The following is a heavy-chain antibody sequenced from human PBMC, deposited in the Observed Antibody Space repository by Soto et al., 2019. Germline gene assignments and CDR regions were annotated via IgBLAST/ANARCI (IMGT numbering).Heavy chain of an antibody. J-gene: IGHJ4*02. CDR1: GGSFSGYY. CDR3: ARHLSTPGTRGFDS. V-gene: IGHV4-34*01. CDR2: INHSGST. Sequence: PSETLSLTCAVYGGSFSGYYWSWIRQPPGKGLEWIGEINHSGSTNYNPSLKSRVTISVDNYKNQFFLNLASVTAADTAVYYCARHLSTPGTRGFDSWGQGTLVTVSS.